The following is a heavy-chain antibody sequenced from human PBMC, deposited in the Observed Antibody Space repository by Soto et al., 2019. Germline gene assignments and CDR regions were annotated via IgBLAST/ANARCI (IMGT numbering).Heavy chain of an antibody. V-gene: IGHV2-26*01. CDR3: ARIGSMTTVTYYYYYYMAV. CDR1: GFSLSNARMG. Sequence: QVTLKESGPVLVKPTEALTLTCTVSGFSLSNARMGVSWIRQPPGKALEWLAHIFSNDEKSYSTSLKSRLTISEDTSKSQVVLTMTNMDPVDTATYYCARIGSMTTVTYYYYYYMAVWGKGTTVTVSS. D-gene: IGHD4-4*01. CDR2: IFSNDEK. J-gene: IGHJ6*03.